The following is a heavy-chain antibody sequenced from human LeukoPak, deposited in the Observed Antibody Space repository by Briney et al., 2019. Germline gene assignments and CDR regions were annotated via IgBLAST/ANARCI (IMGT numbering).Heavy chain of an antibody. CDR1: GYTFTSYG. Sequence: ASVKVSCKASGYTFTSYGISWVRQAPGQGLEWMGWISAYNGNTNYAQKLQGRVTMTTDTSTSTAYMELRSLRSDDTAVYYCARDFLTRYPNWFDPWGQGTLVTVSS. CDR2: ISAYNGNT. V-gene: IGHV1-18*01. J-gene: IGHJ5*02. D-gene: IGHD3-9*01. CDR3: ARDFLTRYPNWFDP.